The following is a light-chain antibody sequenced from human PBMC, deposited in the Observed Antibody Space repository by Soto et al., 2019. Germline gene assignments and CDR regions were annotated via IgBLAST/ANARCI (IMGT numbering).Light chain of an antibody. CDR3: QQRSNWPPT. V-gene: IGKV3-11*01. Sequence: EIVLTQSPATMSLSPGERATLSRRASQSVSRYLAWYEQKPGQAPRLLIYDASNRATGIPARFSGSGSGTDFTLTISSLEPEDFAVYYCQQRSNWPPTFGQGTRLEIK. J-gene: IGKJ5*01. CDR2: DAS. CDR1: QSVSRY.